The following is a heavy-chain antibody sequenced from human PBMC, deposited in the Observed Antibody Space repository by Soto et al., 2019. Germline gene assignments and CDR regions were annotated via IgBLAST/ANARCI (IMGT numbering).Heavy chain of an antibody. Sequence: TGGSLRLSCAASGFIFSNAWINWVRQAPGKGLEWVGRIKSKTDGGTTDYAAPVKGRFTISRDDSKNTLYLQMNSLKTEDTAVYYCTTDPEQWLYYYYYYGMDVWGQGTTVTVSS. CDR1: GFIFSNAW. J-gene: IGHJ6*02. D-gene: IGHD6-19*01. V-gene: IGHV3-15*07. CDR3: TTDPEQWLYYYYYYGMDV. CDR2: IKSKTDGGTT.